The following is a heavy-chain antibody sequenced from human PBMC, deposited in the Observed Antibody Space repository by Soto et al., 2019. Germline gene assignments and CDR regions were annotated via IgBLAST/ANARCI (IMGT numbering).Heavy chain of an antibody. CDR2: IQNKATGGAT. CDR1: GFTLSNAW. Sequence: EVQLVESGGGLVEPGGSLRLSCAASGFTLSNAWMSWVRQAPGKGLEWVGRIQNKATGGATIYAAPVRGRFTITRDDSKNTLDLQMSSLKTEDTAMYYCTRVSLGKLDYWGQGTLATVSS. CDR3: TRVSLGKLDY. V-gene: IGHV3-15*06. J-gene: IGHJ4*02. D-gene: IGHD3-16*01.